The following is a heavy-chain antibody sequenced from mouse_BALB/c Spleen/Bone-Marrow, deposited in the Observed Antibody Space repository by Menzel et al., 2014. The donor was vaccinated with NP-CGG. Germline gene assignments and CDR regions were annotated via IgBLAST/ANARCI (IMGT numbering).Heavy chain of an antibody. Sequence: EVQGVESGGGLVQPGGSLKLSCAASGFTFSSYTMSWVRQTPEKRLEWVAYISNGGGSTYYPDTVKGRLTISRDNAKNTLYLQMSSLKSEDTAMYYCARHGYYGSRAMDYWGQGTSVTVSS. V-gene: IGHV5-12-2*01. CDR3: ARHGYYGSRAMDY. CDR1: GFTFSSYT. CDR2: ISNGGGST. J-gene: IGHJ4*01. D-gene: IGHD1-1*01.